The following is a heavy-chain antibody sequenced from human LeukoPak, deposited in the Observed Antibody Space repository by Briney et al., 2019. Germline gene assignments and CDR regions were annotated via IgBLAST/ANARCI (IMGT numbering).Heavy chain of an antibody. CDR3: ARGLIESIVVVPAAEAQSAFDI. D-gene: IGHD2-2*01. Sequence: GGSLRLSCAASGFTFSSYWMSWVRQAPGKGLEWVANIKQDGSEKYYVDSVKGRFTISRDNAKNSLYLQMNSLRAEDTAVYYCARGLIESIVVVPAAEAQSAFDIWGQGTMVTVSS. CDR2: IKQDGSEK. V-gene: IGHV3-7*04. CDR1: GFTFSSYW. J-gene: IGHJ3*02.